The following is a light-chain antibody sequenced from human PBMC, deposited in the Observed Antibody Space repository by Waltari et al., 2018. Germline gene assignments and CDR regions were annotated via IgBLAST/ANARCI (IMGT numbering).Light chain of an antibody. Sequence: SYELTQPPSVSVSPGQPASITCSGPALSTKYAFWYHQKSGQAPVLVIFEDSKRPSGIPERISGSSSGTMATLTLSGAQLEDEGDYYCLSPDSSGTYVVFGGGTKLTVL. CDR2: EDS. V-gene: IGLV3-10*01. J-gene: IGLJ2*01. CDR3: LSPDSSGTYVV. CDR1: ALSTKY.